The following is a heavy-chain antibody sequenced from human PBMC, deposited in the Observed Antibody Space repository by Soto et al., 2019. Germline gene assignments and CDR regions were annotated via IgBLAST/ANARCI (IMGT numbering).Heavy chain of an antibody. CDR1: GFTFSSYG. V-gene: IGHV3-30*18. CDR2: ISYDGSNK. D-gene: IGHD2-15*01. CDR3: ANQAYCSGGSCPTPGY. J-gene: IGHJ4*02. Sequence: GGSLRLSCAASGFTFSSYGMHWVRQAPGKGLEWVAVISYDGSNKYYADSVKGRFTISRDNSKNTLYLQMNSLRAEDTAVYYCANQAYCSGGSCPTPGYWGQGTLVTVSS.